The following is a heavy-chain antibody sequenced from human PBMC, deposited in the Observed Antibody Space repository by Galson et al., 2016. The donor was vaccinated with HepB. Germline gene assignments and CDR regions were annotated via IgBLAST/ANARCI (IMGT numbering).Heavy chain of an antibody. Sequence: SVKVSCKVSGYTLTELSMHWVRQAPGKGLEWMGGFDPEDGETIYAQKFQGRVTMTEDTSADTAYMELGSLRSEDTAVYYCATAPGRDTIMESIDYWGQGTLVTVSS. CDR3: ATAPGRDTIMESIDY. CDR2: FDPEDGET. V-gene: IGHV1-24*01. D-gene: IGHD5-18*01. J-gene: IGHJ4*02. CDR1: GYTLTELS.